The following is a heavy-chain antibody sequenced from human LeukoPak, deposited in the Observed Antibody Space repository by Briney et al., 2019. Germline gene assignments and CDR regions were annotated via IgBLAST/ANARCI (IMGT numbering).Heavy chain of an antibody. CDR3: AGLHYYAAGSRVFDI. Sequence: SETLSLTCTVSGGSISIGGYYWSWIRQHPGKGLEWIGYIYYSGTTYYNPSLKSRLTISVDTSKNQFSLNLRSVTAADMAVYYCAGLHYYAAGSRVFDIWGQGTMVTVSS. V-gene: IGHV4-31*03. CDR2: IYYSGTT. CDR1: GGSISIGGYY. J-gene: IGHJ3*02. D-gene: IGHD3-10*01.